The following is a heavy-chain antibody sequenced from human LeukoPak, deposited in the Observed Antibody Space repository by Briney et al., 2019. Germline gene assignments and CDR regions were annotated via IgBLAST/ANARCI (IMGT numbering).Heavy chain of an antibody. CDR1: GFTFNNYG. CDR3: AVHSGYDPY. Sequence: PGGSLRLSCAASGFTFNNYGMHWVRQAPGKGLEWVAFIRYDGSDKYYADSVKGRFTISRDNSKNTLYLQMNSLRPEDTSMYYCAVHSGYDPYWGQGTLVTVSS. J-gene: IGHJ4*02. CDR2: IRYDGSDK. D-gene: IGHD5-12*01. V-gene: IGHV3-30*02.